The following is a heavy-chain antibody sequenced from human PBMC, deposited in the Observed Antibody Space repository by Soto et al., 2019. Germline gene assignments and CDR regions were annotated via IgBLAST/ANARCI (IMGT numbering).Heavy chain of an antibody. CDR2: ISYDGSNK. V-gene: IGHV3-30*18. CDR1: GFTFSSYG. Sequence: QVQPVESGGGVVQPGRSLRLSCAASGFTFSSYGMHWVRQAPGKGLEWVAVISYDGSNKYYADSVKGRFTISRDNSKNTLYLQMNSLRAEDTAVYYCAKGRAIFATVNWFDPWGQGTLVTVSS. J-gene: IGHJ5*02. CDR3: AKGRAIFATVNWFDP. D-gene: IGHD3-3*01.